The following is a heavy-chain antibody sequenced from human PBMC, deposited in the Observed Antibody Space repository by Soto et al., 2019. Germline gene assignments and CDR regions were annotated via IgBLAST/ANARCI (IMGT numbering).Heavy chain of an antibody. CDR1: GGSFSGYY. CDR2: INHSGST. V-gene: IGHV4-34*01. D-gene: IGHD5-12*01. J-gene: IGHJ4*02. CDR3: AASIVATIPPDY. Sequence: SETLSLTCAVYGGSFSGYYWSWIRQPPGKGLEWIGEINHSGSTNYNPSLKSRVTISVDTSKNQFSLKLSSVTAADTAVYYCAASIVATIPPDYWGQGTLVTVSS.